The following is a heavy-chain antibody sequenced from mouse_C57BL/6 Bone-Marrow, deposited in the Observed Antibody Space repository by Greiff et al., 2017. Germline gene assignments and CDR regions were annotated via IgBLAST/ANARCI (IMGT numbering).Heavy chain of an antibody. CDR3: ARGGWPWYFDV. D-gene: IGHD1-1*02. V-gene: IGHV1-7*01. CDR2: INPSSGYT. Sequence: QVQLKQSGAELAKPGASVKLSCKASGYTFPSYWMHWVKQRPGQGLEWIGYINPSSGYTKYNQKFKDKATLTADKSSSTAYMQLSSLTYEDSAVYYCARGGWPWYFDVWGTGTTVTVSS. J-gene: IGHJ1*03. CDR1: GYTFPSYW.